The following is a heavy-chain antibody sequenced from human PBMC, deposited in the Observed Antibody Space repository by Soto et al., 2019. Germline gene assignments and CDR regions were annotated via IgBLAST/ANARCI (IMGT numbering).Heavy chain of an antibody. CDR2: VYYSGTT. CDR3: ARTTAVPNSLRSRYFFDY. CDR1: GGSVSDKTYY. D-gene: IGHD4-17*01. V-gene: IGHV4-61*01. J-gene: IGHJ4*02. Sequence: SETLSLTCSVSGGSVSDKTYYWSWIWQPPGKRLEWIGYVYYSGTTNYNPPLKSRVTISVDLSKNQFSLRLSSVTTADTALYYCARTTAVPNSLRSRYFFDYWGQGTLVTVSS.